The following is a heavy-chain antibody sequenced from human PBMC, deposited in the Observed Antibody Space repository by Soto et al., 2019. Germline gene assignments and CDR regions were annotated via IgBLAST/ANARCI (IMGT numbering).Heavy chain of an antibody. V-gene: IGHV4-31*03. CDR1: GGSISSGGYY. CDR2: IYYSGST. CDR3: ARHWSYGSGRHYYGMDV. Sequence: PSETLSLTCTVSGGSISSGGYYWSWIRQHPGKGLEWIGYIYYSGSTYYNPSLKSRVTISVDTSKNQFSLKLSSVTAADTAVYYCARHWSYGSGRHYYGMDVWGQGTTVTVSS. D-gene: IGHD3-10*01. J-gene: IGHJ6*02.